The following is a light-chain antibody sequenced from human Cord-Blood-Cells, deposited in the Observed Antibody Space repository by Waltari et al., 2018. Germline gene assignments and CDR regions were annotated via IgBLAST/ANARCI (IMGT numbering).Light chain of an antibody. Sequence: DIVMTQSPLSLPVTPGEPASISCRSSQSLLHSNGYNYLDWYLQKPGQSPQLLIYLGSNRASGVPDRFSGSGSGTDFTLKISRVEAEDVGVYCCMQALQIAIPFGQGTRLEIK. V-gene: IGKV2-28*01. CDR2: LGS. CDR3: MQALQIAIP. J-gene: IGKJ5*01. CDR1: QSLLHSNGYNY.